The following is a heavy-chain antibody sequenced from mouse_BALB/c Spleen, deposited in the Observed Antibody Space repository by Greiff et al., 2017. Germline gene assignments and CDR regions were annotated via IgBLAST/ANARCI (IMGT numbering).Heavy chain of an antibody. CDR2: INPSSGYT. Sequence: VKLVESGAELARPGASVKMSCKASGYTFTSYTMHWVKQRPGQGLEWIGYINPSSGYTNYNQKFKDKATLTADKSSSTAYMQLSSLTSEDSAVYYCARGIYYYGSSPYFDYWGQGTTLTVSS. CDR3: ARGIYYYGSSPYFDY. J-gene: IGHJ2*01. D-gene: IGHD1-1*01. CDR1: GYTFTSYT. V-gene: IGHV1-4*01.